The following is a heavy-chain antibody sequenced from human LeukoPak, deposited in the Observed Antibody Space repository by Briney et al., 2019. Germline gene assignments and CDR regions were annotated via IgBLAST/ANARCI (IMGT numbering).Heavy chain of an antibody. D-gene: IGHD2/OR15-2a*01. Sequence: PGGSLRLSCAASGFTFSSYEMNWVRQAPGKGLEWVGRIKSKIHGGTTDYAAPVKGRFSISRDDSKDTLYLQMNSLETEDTAVYYCTTSTSPGIDYWGQGTLVTVSS. CDR3: TTSTSPGIDY. CDR2: IKSKIHGGTT. CDR1: GFTFSSYE. J-gene: IGHJ4*02. V-gene: IGHV3-15*01.